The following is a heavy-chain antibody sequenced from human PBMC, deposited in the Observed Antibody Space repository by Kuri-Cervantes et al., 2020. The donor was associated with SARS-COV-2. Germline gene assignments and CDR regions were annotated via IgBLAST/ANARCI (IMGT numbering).Heavy chain of an antibody. D-gene: IGHD3-22*01. Sequence: ESLKISCTVSGGSISSYYWSWVRQPAGKGLELIGRIYTSGSTNSNPSLKSRVTISVDTPKNQFSLTLTSVTAADTAVYYCPRGKAEITMIVVVITSGSYYFDYWGQGSLVTVSS. CDR2: IYTSGST. CDR3: PRGKAEITMIVVVITSGSYYFDY. V-gene: IGHV4-4*07. CDR1: GGSISSYY. J-gene: IGHJ4*02.